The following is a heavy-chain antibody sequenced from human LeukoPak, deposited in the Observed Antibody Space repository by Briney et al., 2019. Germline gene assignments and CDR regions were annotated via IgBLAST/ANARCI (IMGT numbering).Heavy chain of an antibody. Sequence: GGSLRLSCAASGFTVSSNYMSWVRQAPGKGLEWVSVIYSGGSTYYADSVKGRFTISRDNSKNTLYLQMNSLRAEDTAVYYCARDTYGDYELGFDYWGQGTLVTVSS. CDR1: GFTVSSNY. CDR2: IYSGGST. J-gene: IGHJ4*02. D-gene: IGHD4-17*01. CDR3: ARDTYGDYELGFDY. V-gene: IGHV3-66*01.